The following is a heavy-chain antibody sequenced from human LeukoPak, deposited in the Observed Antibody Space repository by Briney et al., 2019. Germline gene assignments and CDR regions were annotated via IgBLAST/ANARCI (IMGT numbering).Heavy chain of an antibody. CDR2: IYYSGST. V-gene: IGHV4-39*01. CDR1: GGSISSSSYY. J-gene: IGHJ4*02. CDR3: ARITVFGVAMGY. D-gene: IGHD3-3*01. Sequence: TSETLSLTCTVSGGSISSSSYYWGWIRQPPGKGLEWIGSIYYSGSTYYNPSLKSRVTISVDTSKNQFSLKLSSVTAADTAVYYCARITVFGVAMGYWGQGTLVTVSS.